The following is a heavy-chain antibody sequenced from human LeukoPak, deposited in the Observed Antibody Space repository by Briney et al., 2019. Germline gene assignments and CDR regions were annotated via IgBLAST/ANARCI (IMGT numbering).Heavy chain of an antibody. D-gene: IGHD5-12*01. CDR2: IYYTGSV. V-gene: IGHV4-61*01. Sequence: SETLSLTCTVSGGSISSSSYYWSWIRQPPGTGLEWIAYIYYTGSVSYNPSLKSRVTMSVDTSKNQFSLRLNSVTAADTAVYYCARALDIRLIFDYWGQGTLVTVSS. CDR3: ARALDIRLIFDY. J-gene: IGHJ4*02. CDR1: GGSISSSSYY.